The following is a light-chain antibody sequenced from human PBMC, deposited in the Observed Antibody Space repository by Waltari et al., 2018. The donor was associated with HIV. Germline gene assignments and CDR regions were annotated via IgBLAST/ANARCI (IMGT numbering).Light chain of an antibody. CDR2: EVS. CDR3: SSFTTSNYLL. CDR1: TSDVGAYDF. Sequence: QSALTQPASVSGSPGQSITVSCTGTTSDVGAYDFVSCYQQTPATAPKLVIYEVSYRPSGISARLSGSKSGNTASLTISGLQTEDEADYYCSSFTTSNYLLFGGGTKVTVL. J-gene: IGLJ2*01. V-gene: IGLV2-14*01.